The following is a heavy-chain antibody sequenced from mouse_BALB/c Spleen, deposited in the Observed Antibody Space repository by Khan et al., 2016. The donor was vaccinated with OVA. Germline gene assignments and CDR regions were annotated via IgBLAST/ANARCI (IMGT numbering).Heavy chain of an antibody. Sequence: QIQLVQSGPELKKPGETVKISCKASGYTFTNYGMNWVKQAPGKGLKWMGWINTYTGEPTYADDFKGRFAFSLETSASTAYLQINNLKNEDTATYFCARPPYFSYVMVYWDQGTSVTVSS. V-gene: IGHV9-3-1*01. J-gene: IGHJ4*01. CDR3: ARPPYFSYVMVY. CDR1: GYTFTNYG. D-gene: IGHD2-10*01. CDR2: INTYTGEP.